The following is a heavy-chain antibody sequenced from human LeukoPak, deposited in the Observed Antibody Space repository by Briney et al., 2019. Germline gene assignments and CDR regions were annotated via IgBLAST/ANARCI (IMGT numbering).Heavy chain of an antibody. Sequence: GGSLRLSCAASGFTLSSYWMHWVRQAPGKGLVWVSRVNSDGSSTTYADSVKGRFTISRDNAKNTLYLQMNSLRAEDTAVYYCARNRVSYGMDVWGQGTTVTVSS. J-gene: IGHJ6*02. V-gene: IGHV3-74*01. D-gene: IGHD2/OR15-2a*01. CDR2: VNSDGSST. CDR1: GFTLSSYW. CDR3: ARNRVSYGMDV.